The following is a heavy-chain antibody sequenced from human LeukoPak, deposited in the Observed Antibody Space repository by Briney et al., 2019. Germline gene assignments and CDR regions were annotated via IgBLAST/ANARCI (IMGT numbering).Heavy chain of an antibody. Sequence: SETLFLTCTVSGYSISSGYYWGWIRQHPGKGLEWIGYIYYSGSTYYNPSLKSRVTISVDTSKNQFSLKLSSVTAADTAVYYCARGRYSGSYGYFDYWGQGTLVTVSS. D-gene: IGHD1-26*01. CDR2: IYYSGST. V-gene: IGHV4-31*03. CDR3: ARGRYSGSYGYFDY. CDR1: GYSISSGYY. J-gene: IGHJ4*02.